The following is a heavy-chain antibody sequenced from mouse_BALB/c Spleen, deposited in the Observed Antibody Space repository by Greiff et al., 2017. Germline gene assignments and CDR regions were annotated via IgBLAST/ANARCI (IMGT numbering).Heavy chain of an antibody. J-gene: IGHJ4*01. CDR2: IYPYNGGT. V-gene: IGHV1S29*02. Sequence: VQLKQSGPELVKPGASVKISCKASGYTFTDYNMHWVKQSHGKSLEWIGYIYPYNGGTGYNQKFKSKATLTVDNSSSTAYMELRSLTSEDSAVYYCARSIYYDYDDAMDYWGQGTSVTVSS. CDR1: GYTFTDYN. D-gene: IGHD2-4*01. CDR3: ARSIYYDYDDAMDY.